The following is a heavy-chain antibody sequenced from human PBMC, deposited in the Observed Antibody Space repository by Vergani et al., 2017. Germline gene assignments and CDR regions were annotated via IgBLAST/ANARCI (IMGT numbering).Heavy chain of an antibody. J-gene: IGHJ4*02. D-gene: IGHD6-6*01. CDR1: GFTFSSYS. CDR2: ISSSSSII. CDR3: ARDSSSSEYYFDY. Sequence: EVQLVESGGGLVQPGGSLRLSCAASGFTFSSYSMNWVRQAPGKGLEWVSYISSSSSIIYYADSVKGRFTISRDNAKNSLYLQMNSLRAEDTAVYYCARDSSSSEYYFDYWGQGTLVTVSS. V-gene: IGHV3-48*04.